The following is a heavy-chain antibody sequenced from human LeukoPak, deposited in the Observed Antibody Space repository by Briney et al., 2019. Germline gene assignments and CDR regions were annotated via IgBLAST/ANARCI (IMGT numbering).Heavy chain of an antibody. J-gene: IGHJ4*02. CDR2: ISSAGTT. CDR1: GFTFSGYS. Sequence: QPGGSLRLSCAASGFTFSGYSMNWIRQAPGKGLEWVSIISSAGTTYYADSVKGRFTISRDNSKNTVYLQVNSLRDEDTAVYYCARDLEAANTYYFDYWGQGTMVTVSS. V-gene: IGHV3-66*01. CDR3: ARDLEAANTYYFDY. D-gene: IGHD6-13*01.